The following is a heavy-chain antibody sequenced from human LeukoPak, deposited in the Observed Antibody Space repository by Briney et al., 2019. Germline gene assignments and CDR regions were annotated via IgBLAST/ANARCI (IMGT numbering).Heavy chain of an antibody. CDR1: VFTFSSYA. Sequence: GGSLRLSRVASVFTFSSYAMSWVRQAPGKGLEWVSGISGSGGSTYYADSVKGRFTISRDNSKNTLFLQMNSLRAEDTAVYYCAKETYSSGWYPYFDYWGQGTLVTVSS. CDR3: AKETYSSGWYPYFDY. CDR2: ISGSGGST. D-gene: IGHD6-19*01. V-gene: IGHV3-23*01. J-gene: IGHJ4*02.